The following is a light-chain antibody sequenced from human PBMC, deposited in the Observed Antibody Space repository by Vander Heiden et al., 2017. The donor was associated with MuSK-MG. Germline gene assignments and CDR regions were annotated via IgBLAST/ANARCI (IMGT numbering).Light chain of an antibody. J-gene: IGKJ4*01. V-gene: IGKV1-33*01. CDR2: DSS. CDR3: QQYEYVPLT. Sequence: DIQMTQSPSSLSASTGDRVTITCQASQDINKYVNWYQQKPGKAPELLIYDSSNLETGVPSRFIGSGYGTDFTFTITRLQPEDIATYYCQQYEYVPLTFGGGTKVEV. CDR1: QDINKY.